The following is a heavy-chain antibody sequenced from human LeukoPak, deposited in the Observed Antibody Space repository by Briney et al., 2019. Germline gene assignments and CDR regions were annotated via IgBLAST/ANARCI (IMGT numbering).Heavy chain of an antibody. CDR2: IYYSGST. J-gene: IGHJ4*02. V-gene: IGHV4-31*03. CDR1: GGSITSGGYY. D-gene: IGHD3-16*01. Sequence: SQTLSLTCTVSGGSITSGGYYWSWIRQHPGKGLEWIGYIYYSGSTYYNPSLESRVTISVDMSKNQFSLELNYVTAADTAVYYCARIGAKYVEFDSWGRGTLVTVSS. CDR3: ARIGAKYVEFDS.